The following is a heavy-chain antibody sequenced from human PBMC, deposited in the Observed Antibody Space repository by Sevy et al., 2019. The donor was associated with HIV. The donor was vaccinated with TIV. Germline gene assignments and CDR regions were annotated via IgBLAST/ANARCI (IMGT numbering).Heavy chain of an antibody. CDR2: IYNSGST. Sequence: SETLSLTCAVSGYSISSGYYWGWIRQSPGKGLEWIGSIYNSGSTYYNPSLKSRVTISVDTSKNQFSLKLSSVTAADTAVYYCAREYSSSSGGWFDPWGQGTLVTVSS. D-gene: IGHD6-6*01. CDR3: AREYSSSSGGWFDP. CDR1: GYSISSGYY. V-gene: IGHV4-38-2*02. J-gene: IGHJ5*02.